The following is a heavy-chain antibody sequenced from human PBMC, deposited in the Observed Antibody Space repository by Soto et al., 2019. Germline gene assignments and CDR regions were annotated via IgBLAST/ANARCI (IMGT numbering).Heavy chain of an antibody. V-gene: IGHV1-2*04. Sequence: AAVKVSCKASGYTFTGYYMHWVRQAPGQGLEWMGWINPNSGGTNYAQKFQGWVTMTRDTSISTAYMELSRLRSDDTAVYYCARTVATGYRMDVWGQGTTVTVSS. CDR3: ARTVATGYRMDV. CDR2: INPNSGGT. D-gene: IGHD5-12*01. CDR1: GYTFTGYY. J-gene: IGHJ6*02.